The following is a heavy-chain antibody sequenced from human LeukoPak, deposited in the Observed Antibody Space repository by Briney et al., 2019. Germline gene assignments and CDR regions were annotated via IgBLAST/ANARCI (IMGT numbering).Heavy chain of an antibody. D-gene: IGHD3-10*01. CDR3: TRDTFGARDS. CDR1: GYTFSTYW. Sequence: GGSLRLSCAASGYTFSTYWMHWIRQGPGKGLVWVSRINEDGSSTSYAHSVSARFTVSRDNAKNTQYLRMNSLSAEDSAVYYCTRDTFGARDSWGQGTLVTVSS. J-gene: IGHJ4*02. CDR2: INEDGSST. V-gene: IGHV3-74*01.